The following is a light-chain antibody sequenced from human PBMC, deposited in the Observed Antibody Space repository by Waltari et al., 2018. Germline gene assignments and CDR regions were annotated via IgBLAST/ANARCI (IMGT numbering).Light chain of an antibody. V-gene: IGKV4-1*01. J-gene: IGKJ4*01. CDR3: QQYYSTPRT. Sequence: DIVMTQSPDSLAVSLGERATINCKSNQSVLYSSNNKNYLAWYQQKPGQPPKLLIYWASTRESGVPDRFSGSGSGTDFTLTISSLQAEDVAVYYCQQYYSTPRTFGGGTKVEIK. CDR1: QSVLYSSNNKNY. CDR2: WAS.